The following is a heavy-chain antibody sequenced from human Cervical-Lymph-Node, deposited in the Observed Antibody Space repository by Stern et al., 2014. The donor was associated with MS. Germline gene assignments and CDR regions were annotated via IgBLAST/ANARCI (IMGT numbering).Heavy chain of an antibody. D-gene: IGHD4-23*01. J-gene: IGHJ4*02. V-gene: IGHV3-30-3*01. CDR2: ISYDGSNK. CDR1: AFTFRNYD. Sequence: EQLVESGGGVVQPGRSLRLSCAASAFTFRNYDMHWVRQAPGRGLKWVAIISYDGSNKYYADSVKGRFTISRDNSKDTLYLQMNSLRTEDTSMYYCARGSFRWYSTYYFDYWGQGTLVTVSS. CDR3: ARGSFRWYSTYYFDY.